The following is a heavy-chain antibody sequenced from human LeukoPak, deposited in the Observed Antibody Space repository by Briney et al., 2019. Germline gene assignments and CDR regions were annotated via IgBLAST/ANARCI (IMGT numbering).Heavy chain of an antibody. Sequence: ASVKVSCKVSGYTLTELSMHWVRQAPGKGLEWMGGFDPEDGETIYAQKFQGRVTMTEDTSTDTAYMELSSLRSEDTAVYYCARGIVVVPAAITGFAYNWFDPWGQGTLVTVSS. CDR1: GYTLTELS. CDR3: ARGIVVVPAAITGFAYNWFDP. J-gene: IGHJ5*02. CDR2: FDPEDGET. V-gene: IGHV1-24*01. D-gene: IGHD2-2*01.